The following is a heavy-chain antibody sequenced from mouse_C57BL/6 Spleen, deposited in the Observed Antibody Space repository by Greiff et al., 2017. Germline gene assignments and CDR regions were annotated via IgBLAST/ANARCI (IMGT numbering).Heavy chain of an antibody. D-gene: IGHD3-2*02. CDR2: IDPADSET. CDR1: GYTFTSYW. Sequence: VQLQQPGAELVRPGSSVKLSCKASGYTFTSYWMHWVKQRPIQGLEWIGNIDPADSETHYNQKFKDKATLTVDESSSTAYMQLSSLTSEDSAVYDCARRAQATGDYAMDYWGQGTSVTVSS. CDR3: ARRAQATGDYAMDY. J-gene: IGHJ4*01. V-gene: IGHV1-52*01.